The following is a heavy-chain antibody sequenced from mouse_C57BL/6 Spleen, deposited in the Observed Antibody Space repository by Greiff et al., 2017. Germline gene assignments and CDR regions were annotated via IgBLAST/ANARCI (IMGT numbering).Heavy chain of an antibody. CDR2: IDPNSGGT. J-gene: IGHJ2*01. V-gene: IGHV1-72*01. CDR3: ARTYYGSSYEGYFDY. CDR1: GYTFTSYW. Sequence: QVQLKQPGAELVKPGASVKLSCKASGYTFTSYWMHWVKQRPGRGLEWIGRIDPNSGGTKYNEKFKSKATLTVDKPSSTAYMQLSSLTSEDSAVYYCARTYYGSSYEGYFDYWGQGTTLTVSS. D-gene: IGHD1-1*01.